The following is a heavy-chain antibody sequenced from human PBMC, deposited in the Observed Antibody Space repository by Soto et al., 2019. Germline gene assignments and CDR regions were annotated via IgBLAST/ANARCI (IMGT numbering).Heavy chain of an antibody. CDR1: GFSFGDYA. CDR2: ISWKSGSI. V-gene: IGHV3-9*01. Sequence: EVQLVESGGDLVQPGRSLRLSCAASGFSFGDYAMHWVRQAPGKGLEWVSGISWKSGSIGYADCGKGRFTISRDNAKNSLYLQMNSLTAEDTALYYCAKSTGGTANGLDVWGQGTTVTVSS. J-gene: IGHJ6*02. D-gene: IGHD2-21*02. CDR3: AKSTGGTANGLDV.